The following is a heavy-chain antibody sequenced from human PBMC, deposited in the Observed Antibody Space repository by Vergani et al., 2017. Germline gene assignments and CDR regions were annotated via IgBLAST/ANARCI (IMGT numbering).Heavy chain of an antibody. CDR3: AKDLGTSSGGGWFDP. D-gene: IGHD6-6*01. CDR1: GFTSAGYA. J-gene: IGHJ5*02. CDR2: ISWNSNSI. V-gene: IGHV3-9*02. Sequence: EVQLVESGGGIVKPGGSLRLSCVASGFTSAGYAMHWVRQAPGKGLEWVSGISWNSNSIGYAASVKGRFTISRDNAKNSLYLQMNSLRAEDTALYYCAKDLGTSSGGGWFDPWGQGTLVTVSS.